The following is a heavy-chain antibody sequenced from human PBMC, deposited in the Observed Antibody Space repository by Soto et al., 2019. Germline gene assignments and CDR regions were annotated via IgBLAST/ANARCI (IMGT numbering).Heavy chain of an antibody. CDR2: IYYSGST. CDR1: GGSISSGGYY. D-gene: IGHD3-10*01. J-gene: IGHJ3*02. Sequence: SETLSLTCTVSGGSISSGGYYWSWIRQHPGKGLEWIGYIYYSGSTYYNPSLKSRVTISVDTSKNQFSLKLSSVTAADTAVYYCARGGPMVRGVISAFDIWGQGTMVTVSS. CDR3: ARGGPMVRGVISAFDI. V-gene: IGHV4-31*03.